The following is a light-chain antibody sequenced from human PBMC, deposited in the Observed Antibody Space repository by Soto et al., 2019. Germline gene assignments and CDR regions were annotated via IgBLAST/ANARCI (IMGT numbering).Light chain of an antibody. J-gene: IGLJ1*01. CDR2: EVS. Sequence: QSALTQPPSASGSPGQSVTISCAGSSSDVGGYKYVSWYQQHPGKAPKLIIYEVSKRPSGVPDRFSGSKSGNTASLTVSGLQAEDEADYYCSSYAGSTVCVFGTGTKVTVL. CDR3: SSYAGSTVCV. CDR1: SSDVGGYKY. V-gene: IGLV2-8*01.